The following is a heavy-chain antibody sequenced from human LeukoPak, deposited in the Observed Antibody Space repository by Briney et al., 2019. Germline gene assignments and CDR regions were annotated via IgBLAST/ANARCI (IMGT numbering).Heavy chain of an antibody. V-gene: IGHV3-33*01. Sequence: GGSLRLSRAASGFTFSSYGMHWVRQAPDKGLEWVALIWYDGSNKYYADSVKGRFTISRDNSKNTLYLQMNSLRAEDTAVYYCARDHGSGSYFSHCDYWGQGTLVTVSS. CDR3: ARDHGSGSYFSHCDY. D-gene: IGHD3-10*01. J-gene: IGHJ4*02. CDR1: GFTFSSYG. CDR2: IWYDGSNK.